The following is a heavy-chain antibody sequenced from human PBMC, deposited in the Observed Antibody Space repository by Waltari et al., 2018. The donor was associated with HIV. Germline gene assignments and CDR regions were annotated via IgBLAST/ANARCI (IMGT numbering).Heavy chain of an antibody. D-gene: IGHD1-26*01. CDR1: GCYFLSDW. J-gene: IGHJ4*02. Sequence: VQLEQSGGEVQKLGESLKISCKGSGCYFLSDWIGWVRQMPGRGLEWMGIIYPGDSDTRYSPSFEGQVTSSLDKSISTVYLQWSSLRAPDTAMYYCVRRGQGGSYADFWGQGTLVIVSS. CDR3: VRRGQGGSYADF. CDR2: IYPGDSDT. V-gene: IGHV5-51*01.